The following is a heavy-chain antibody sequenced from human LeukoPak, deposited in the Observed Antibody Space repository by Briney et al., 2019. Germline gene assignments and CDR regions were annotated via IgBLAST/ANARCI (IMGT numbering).Heavy chain of an antibody. D-gene: IGHD3-9*01. J-gene: IGHJ4*02. Sequence: SETLSLTCIVSVGSLSSYYWSWIRQPAGRGLEWIGQIHTRGSTNYNPSLKSRVAMSVDTSKNQFSLELSSVTAADTAVYYWAGRAQTTDWSFDYWGQGALVTVSS. CDR1: VGSLSSYY. CDR2: IHTRGST. CDR3: AGRAQTTDWSFDY. V-gene: IGHV4-4*07.